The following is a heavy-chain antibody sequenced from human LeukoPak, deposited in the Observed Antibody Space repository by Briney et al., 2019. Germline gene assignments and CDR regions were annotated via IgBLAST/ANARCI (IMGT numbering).Heavy chain of an antibody. V-gene: IGHV3-23*01. J-gene: IGHJ4*02. CDR1: ALTFSSYA. CDR2: ISGSGGTT. D-gene: IGHD6-19*01. CDR3: AKGGSGWYKYDC. Sequence: PGGSLRLSCAASALTFSSYAMSWVRQAPGKGLEWVSAISGSGGTTYYADSVKGRFTISRDNSKNTLYLQMDSLRAEDTAVYYCAKGGSGWYKYDCWGQGTLVSVSS.